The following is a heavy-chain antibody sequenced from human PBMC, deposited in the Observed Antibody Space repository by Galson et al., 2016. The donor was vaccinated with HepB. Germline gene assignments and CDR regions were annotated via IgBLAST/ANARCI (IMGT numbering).Heavy chain of an antibody. CDR3: ARDEDDPSYTIDF. J-gene: IGHJ4*02. Sequence: SLRLSCAASGFTFSTYAMHWVRQAPGKGLEWVAVISYDGNKKYYAASVNGRFTIARGNSENTLYLQMHSLRAEDTAVYYCARDEDDPSYTIDFWGQGTLDSVSS. D-gene: IGHD3-10*01. CDR2: ISYDGNKK. CDR1: GFTFSTYA. V-gene: IGHV3-30-3*01.